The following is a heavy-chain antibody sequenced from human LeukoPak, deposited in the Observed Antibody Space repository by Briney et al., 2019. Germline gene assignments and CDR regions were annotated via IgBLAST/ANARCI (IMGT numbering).Heavy chain of an antibody. CDR1: GYTFTGYY. J-gene: IGHJ3*02. CDR2: INPNSGGT. V-gene: IGHV1-2*02. Sequence: ASVKVSCKASGYTFTGYYMHWVRQAPGQGLEWMGWINPNSGGTNYAQKFQGRVTMTRDTSISTAYMELSRLRSDDTAVYYCARDPPYSSGWYGAFDIWGQGTMVTVSS. D-gene: IGHD6-19*01. CDR3: ARDPPYSSGWYGAFDI.